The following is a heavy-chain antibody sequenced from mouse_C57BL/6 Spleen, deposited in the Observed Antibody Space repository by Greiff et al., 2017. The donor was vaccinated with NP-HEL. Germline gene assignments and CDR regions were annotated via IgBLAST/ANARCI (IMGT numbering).Heavy chain of an antibody. CDR1: GYSITSGYY. CDR2: ISYDGSN. CDR3: ARGATSPYYYAMDY. D-gene: IGHD1-1*01. J-gene: IGHJ4*01. V-gene: IGHV3-6*01. Sequence: VQLQQSGPGLVKPSQSLSLTCSVTGYSITSGYYWNWIRQFPGNKLEWMGYISYDGSNNYNPSLKNRISITRDTSKNQFFLKLNSVTTEDTATYYCARGATSPYYYAMDYWGQGTSVTVSS.